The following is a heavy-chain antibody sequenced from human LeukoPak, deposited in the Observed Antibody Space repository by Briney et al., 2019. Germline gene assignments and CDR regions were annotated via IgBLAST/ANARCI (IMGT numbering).Heavy chain of an antibody. CDR2: ITSSGNSI. CDR3: ARDVATSGWATFY. V-gene: IGHV3-48*01. D-gene: IGHD6-19*01. CDR1: GFSFRSHG. J-gene: IGHJ4*02. Sequence: PGGSLRLSCAASGFSFRSHGMNWVRQAPGKGLEWVSYITSSGNSINYADSVKGRFTISRDNAKNSLYLQMNSLRVEDTAVYYCARDVATSGWATFYWGPGTQVTVSS.